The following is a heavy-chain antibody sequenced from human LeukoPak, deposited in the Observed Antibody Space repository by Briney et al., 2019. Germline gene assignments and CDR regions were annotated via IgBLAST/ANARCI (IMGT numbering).Heavy chain of an antibody. V-gene: IGHV3-66*01. CDR1: EFSVGSNY. Sequence: GGSLRLSCAASEFSVGSNYMTWVRQAPGKGLEWVSLIYSGGSTYYADSVKGRFTISRDNSKNTLYLQMNSLRAEDTAVYYCAKIIMVRGAVDYWGQGTLVTVSS. J-gene: IGHJ4*02. CDR2: IYSGGST. D-gene: IGHD3-10*01. CDR3: AKIIMVRGAVDY.